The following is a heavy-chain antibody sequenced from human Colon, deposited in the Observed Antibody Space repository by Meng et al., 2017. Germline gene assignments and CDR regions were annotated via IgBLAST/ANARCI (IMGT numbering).Heavy chain of an antibody. CDR3: AREGTLVRGVINHLDY. CDR2: TFYRSKWYN. Sequence: SETLSLTCAISGDSVSSDSAAWNWIRQSPSRGLECLGRTFYRSKWYNDYAASVRSRITVRPDTSKNQFSLALNSVTPEDTAVYYCAREGTLVRGVINHLDYWGQGTLVTVSS. CDR1: GDSVSSDSAA. V-gene: IGHV6-1*01. D-gene: IGHD3-10*01. J-gene: IGHJ4*02.